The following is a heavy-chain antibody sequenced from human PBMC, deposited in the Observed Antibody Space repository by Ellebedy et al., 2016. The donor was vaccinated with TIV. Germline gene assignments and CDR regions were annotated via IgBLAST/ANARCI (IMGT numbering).Heavy chain of an antibody. CDR3: ARGTGSDQLRFGMDV. D-gene: IGHD3/OR15-3a*01. CDR2: IKSDGSGT. Sequence: GGSLRLSXAASGFRFSSFTMNWVRQAPGKGLVWVSRIKSDGSGTTYADSVKGRFTISRDNAKNTMYLQMNSLRAEDTAVYYCARGTGSDQLRFGMDVWGQGTTVTVS. J-gene: IGHJ6*02. CDR1: GFRFSSFT. V-gene: IGHV3-74*01.